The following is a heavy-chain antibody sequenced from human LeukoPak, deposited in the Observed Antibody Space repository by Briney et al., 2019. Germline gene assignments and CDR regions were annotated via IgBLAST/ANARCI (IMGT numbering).Heavy chain of an antibody. CDR1: GYSFTSYW. V-gene: IGHV5-51*01. Sequence: GASLQISCKGSGYSFTSYWIGWVRQMPGKGLEGMGIIYPSDSDTSYSPSFQGQVTISADKSISTAYLQWSSLKASDTAMYYCARKPGRAFDIWGQGTMVTVSS. D-gene: IGHD3-10*01. J-gene: IGHJ3*02. CDR2: IYPSDSDT. CDR3: ARKPGRAFDI.